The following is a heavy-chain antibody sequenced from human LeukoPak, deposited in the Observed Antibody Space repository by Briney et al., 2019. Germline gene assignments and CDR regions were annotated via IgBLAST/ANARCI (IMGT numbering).Heavy chain of an antibody. CDR3: ARDVVGYYDSGGYYYYYYYMDV. CDR2: IYYSGST. V-gene: IGHV4-59*01. D-gene: IGHD3-22*01. CDR1: GGSISSYY. Sequence: SETLSLTCTVSGGSISSYYWSWIRQPPGKGLEWIGYIYYSGSTNYNPSLKSRVTISVDTSKNQFSLKLSSVTAADTAVYYCARDVVGYYDSGGYYYYYYYMDVWGKGTTVTISS. J-gene: IGHJ6*03.